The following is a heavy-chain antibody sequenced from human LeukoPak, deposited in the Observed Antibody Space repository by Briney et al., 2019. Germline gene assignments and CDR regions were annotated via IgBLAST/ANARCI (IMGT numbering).Heavy chain of an antibody. CDR3: ARVVATYYYYGMDV. J-gene: IGHJ6*02. D-gene: IGHD5-12*01. CDR2: INHSGST. V-gene: IGHV4-34*01. CDR1: GGSFSGYY. Sequence: SETLSLTCAVYGGSFSGYYWSWIRQPPGEGLEWIGEINHSGSTNYNPSLKSRVTISVDTSKNQFSLKLSSVTAADTAVYYCARVVATYYYYGMDVWGQGTTVTVSS.